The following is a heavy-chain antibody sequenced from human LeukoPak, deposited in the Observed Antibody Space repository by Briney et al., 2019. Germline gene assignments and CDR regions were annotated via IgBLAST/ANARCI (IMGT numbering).Heavy chain of an antibody. CDR3: ARDLAYALFDY. CDR1: GFTFSSYS. CDR2: ISSSSDLI. Sequence: GGSLRLSCAASGFTFSSYSMNWVRQAPGKGLEWVSYISSSSDLIYYADSVKGRFTISRDNAKNSLYLQMNSLRAEDTAVYFCARDLAYALFDYWGQGTLVTVSS. J-gene: IGHJ4*02. V-gene: IGHV3-48*01. D-gene: IGHD3-16*01.